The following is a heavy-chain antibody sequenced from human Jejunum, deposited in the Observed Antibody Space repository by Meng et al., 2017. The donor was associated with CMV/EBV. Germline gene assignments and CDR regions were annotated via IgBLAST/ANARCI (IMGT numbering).Heavy chain of an antibody. CDR1: GLSLPPNGAG. D-gene: IGHD6-19*01. CDR2: IYWDDDK. Sequence: QIALQGSGPTLGKPTQTLTLSCSFSGLSLPPNGAGVGWIRLPPGKALEWLALIYWDDDKHYSPSLESRLSIMKDTSKNRVVLIMTDVDPVDTATYYCAYRRGGGSGWNWFGPWGQGILVTVSS. V-gene: IGHV2-5*02. J-gene: IGHJ5*02. CDR3: AYRRGGGSGWNWFGP.